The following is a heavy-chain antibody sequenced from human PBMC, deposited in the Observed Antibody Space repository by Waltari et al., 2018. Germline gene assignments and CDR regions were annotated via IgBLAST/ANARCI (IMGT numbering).Heavy chain of an antibody. Sequence: EVQLVESGGGLVKPGGSLRLSCAASGFTFSSYSMNWVRQAPGKGLEWVSSISSSSSYIYYADSVKGRFTISRDNAKNSLYLQMNSLRAEDTAVYYCARVRYCGGDCYSHAFDIWGQGTMVTVSS. D-gene: IGHD2-21*02. V-gene: IGHV3-21*01. J-gene: IGHJ3*02. CDR2: ISSSSSYI. CDR3: ARVRYCGGDCYSHAFDI. CDR1: GFTFSSYS.